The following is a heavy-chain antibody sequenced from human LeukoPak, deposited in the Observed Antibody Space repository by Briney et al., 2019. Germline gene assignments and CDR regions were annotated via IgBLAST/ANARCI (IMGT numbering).Heavy chain of an antibody. Sequence: SDTLSLTCPVSGYSISSNNWWAWVRQTPGKGLEWIGYIYYNGNTYYNPYNPSLTSRVTMSVDTSKNQFSLKLDSVTEIDTAMYYCARNQAVAANRGASDVWGQGTMVTVSS. J-gene: IGHJ3*01. D-gene: IGHD6-19*01. CDR2: IYYNGNT. CDR3: ARNQAVAANRGASDV. CDR1: GYSISSNNW. V-gene: IGHV4-28*01.